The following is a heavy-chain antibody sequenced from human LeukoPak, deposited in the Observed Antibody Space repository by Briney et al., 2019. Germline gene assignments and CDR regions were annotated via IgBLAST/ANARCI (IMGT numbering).Heavy chain of an antibody. V-gene: IGHV3-20*04. J-gene: IGHJ4*02. CDR3: ARDEARSYSSSWYPDY. D-gene: IGHD6-13*01. CDR1: GFTFDDYG. CDR2: INWNGGST. Sequence: GGSLRLSCAASGFTFDDYGMSWVRQAPGKGLEWVSGINWNGGSTGYADSVKGRFTISRDNAKNSLYLQMNSLRAEDTALYYCARDEARSYSSSWYPDYWGREPWSPSPQ.